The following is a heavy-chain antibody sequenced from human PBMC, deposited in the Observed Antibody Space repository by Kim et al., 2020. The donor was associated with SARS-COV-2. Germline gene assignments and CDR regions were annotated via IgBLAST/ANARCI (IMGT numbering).Heavy chain of an antibody. CDR1: GGSISSYY. J-gene: IGHJ6*02. D-gene: IGHD3-10*01. CDR3: ARLPGPTRGRYYYYGMDV. V-gene: IGHV4-59*01. Sequence: SETLSLTCTVSGGSISSYYWSWIRQPPGKGLEWIGYIYYSGSTNYNPSLKSRVTISVDTSKNQFSLKLSSVTAADTAVYYCARLPGPTRGRYYYYGMDVWGQGTTVTVSS. CDR2: IYYSGST.